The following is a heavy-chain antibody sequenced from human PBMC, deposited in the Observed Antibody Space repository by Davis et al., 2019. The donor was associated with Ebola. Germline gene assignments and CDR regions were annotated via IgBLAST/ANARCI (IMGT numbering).Heavy chain of an antibody. CDR2: ISGSGGST. D-gene: IGHD6-19*01. J-gene: IGHJ4*02. V-gene: IGHV3-23*01. CDR3: AKDRDDPTSGAVAGY. CDR1: GFIFDDYA. Sequence: GESLKISCAASGFIFDDYAMHWVRQAPGKGLEWVSAISGSGGSTYYADSVKGRFTISRDNSKNTLYLQMNSLRAEDTAVYYCAKDRDDPTSGAVAGYWGQGTLVTVSS.